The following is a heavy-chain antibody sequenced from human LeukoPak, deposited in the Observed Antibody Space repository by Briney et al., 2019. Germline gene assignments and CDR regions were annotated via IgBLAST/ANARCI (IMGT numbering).Heavy chain of an antibody. CDR2: ITGSGTTI. CDR1: GFTFSSYG. Sequence: QTGGSLRLSCAASGFTFSSYGMHWVRQAPGKGLEWVAYITGSGTTIYYADSVKGRFTISRDNAKNSLYLQMNSLRAEDTAVYYCARDRSTVTTWLDYWGQGTLVTVSS. CDR3: ARDRSTVTTWLDY. D-gene: IGHD4-17*01. J-gene: IGHJ4*02. V-gene: IGHV3-48*04.